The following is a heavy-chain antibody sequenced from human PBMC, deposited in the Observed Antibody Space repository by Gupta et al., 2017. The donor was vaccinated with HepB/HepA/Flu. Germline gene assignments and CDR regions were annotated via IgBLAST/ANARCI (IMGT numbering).Heavy chain of an antibody. Sequence: EVHLVESGGGWVQPGGSLRLSCAAAGFTFSRFWMHWVRQAPGKGLEWVANINQDGSEMYYVDSVKGRFTISRDNAKNSLYLRMNSLRAEDTAGYYCARGEYTSSWFWVFWGQGTLVTVSS. V-gene: IGHV3-7*01. CDR2: INQDGSEM. CDR1: GFTFSRFW. D-gene: IGHD6-13*01. CDR3: ARGEYTSSWFWVF. J-gene: IGHJ4*02.